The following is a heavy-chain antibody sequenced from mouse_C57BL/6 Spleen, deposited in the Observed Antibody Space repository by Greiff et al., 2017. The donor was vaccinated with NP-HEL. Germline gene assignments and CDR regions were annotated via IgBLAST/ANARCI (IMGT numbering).Heavy chain of an antibody. D-gene: IGHD1-1*01. CDR1: GYAFSSSW. CDR2: IYPGDGDT. CDR3: AKDYDSIFDY. J-gene: IGHJ2*01. Sequence: QVQLKESGPELVKPGASVKISCKASGYAFSSSWMNWVKQRPGKGLEWIGRIYPGDGDTNYNGKFKGKATLTADKSSSTAYMQLSSLTSEDSAVYFCAKDYDSIFDYWGQGTTLTVSS. V-gene: IGHV1-82*01.